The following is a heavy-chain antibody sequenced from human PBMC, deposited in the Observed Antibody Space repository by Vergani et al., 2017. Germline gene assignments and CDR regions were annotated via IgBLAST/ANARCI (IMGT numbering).Heavy chain of an antibody. Sequence: QVQLVQSGAEVKKPGSSVKVSCKASGGTFSSYAISWVRQAPGQGLEWMGGIIPIFGTANYAQKFQGRVTITADESTSTAYMELSSLRSEDTAVYYCAGGGGRDSYNYGGLFDYWGQGTLVTVSS. D-gene: IGHD5-24*01. V-gene: IGHV1-69*01. J-gene: IGHJ4*02. CDR3: AGGGGRDSYNYGGLFDY. CDR2: IIPIFGTA. CDR1: GGTFSSYA.